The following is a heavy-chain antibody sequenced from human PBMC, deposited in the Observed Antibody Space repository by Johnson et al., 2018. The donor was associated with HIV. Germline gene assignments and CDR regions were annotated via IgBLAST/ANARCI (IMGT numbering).Heavy chain of an antibody. V-gene: IGHV3-9*01. D-gene: IGHD6-6*01. Sequence: EVQLVESGGGLVQPGRSLRLSCAASGFTFDDYAMHWVRQAPGKGLEWVSGISWNSGSIGYADSVKGRFTISRDNSKNTLYLQMNSLRAEDTAVYYCAREYSSLSQGAFDIWGQGTMVTVSS. J-gene: IGHJ3*02. CDR3: AREYSSLSQGAFDI. CDR2: ISWNSGSI. CDR1: GFTFDDYA.